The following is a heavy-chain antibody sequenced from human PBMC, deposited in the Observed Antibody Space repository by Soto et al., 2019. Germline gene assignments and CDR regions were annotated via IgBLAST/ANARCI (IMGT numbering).Heavy chain of an antibody. J-gene: IGHJ4*01. CDR2: ISYDGSNR. V-gene: IGHV3-30-3*01. D-gene: IGHD3-9*01. CDR1: RFSFNSST. Sequence: GGSARLSCAAPRFSFNSSTLHWVRHAPGKGLEWVAVISYDGSNRYYADSVKGRFTISRDNSKNTLYLQMNSLRAEDTAVYYCVREHETSTNDNYTVYLGHGILVT. CDR3: VREHETSTNDNYTVY.